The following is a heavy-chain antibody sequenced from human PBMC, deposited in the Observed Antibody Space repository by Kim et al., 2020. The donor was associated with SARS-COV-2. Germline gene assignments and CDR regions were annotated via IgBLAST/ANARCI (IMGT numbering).Heavy chain of an antibody. D-gene: IGHD6-13*01. CDR2: INHSGST. J-gene: IGHJ4*02. Sequence: SETLSLTCAVYGGSFSGYYWSWIRQPPGKGLEWIGEINHSGSTNYNPSLRSRVTISVDTSKNQFSLKLSSVTAADTAVYYCARGLRQQPNPGHFDYWGQGTLVTVSS. CDR3: ARGLRQQPNPGHFDY. CDR1: GGSFSGYY. V-gene: IGHV4-34*01.